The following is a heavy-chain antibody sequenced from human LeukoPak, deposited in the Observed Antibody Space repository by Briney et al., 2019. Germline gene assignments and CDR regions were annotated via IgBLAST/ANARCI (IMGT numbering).Heavy chain of an antibody. CDR1: KFTFNNYG. V-gene: IGHV3-30*02. CDR2: IRYDGSNK. Sequence: GGSLRLSCTASKFTFNNYGMHWVRQAPGKGLEWVAFIRYDGSNKYYADSVKGRFTISRDNAKNSLYLQMNSLRAEDTAVYYCARDPAYSSSYYWGQGTLVTVSS. J-gene: IGHJ4*02. CDR3: ARDPAYSSSYY. D-gene: IGHD6-6*01.